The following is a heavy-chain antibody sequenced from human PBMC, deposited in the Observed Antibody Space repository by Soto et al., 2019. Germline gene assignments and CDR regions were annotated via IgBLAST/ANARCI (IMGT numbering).Heavy chain of an antibody. CDR1: GFTFRSYV. CDR2: TSYDGSNN. V-gene: IGHV3-33*05. Sequence: QVQLVESGGGVVQPGTSLRLSCVGSGFTFRSYVIHWVRQAPGKGLEWVALTSYDGSNNFYGDSVKGRFTISRHNSRMTVELQMDSLTFDDAALYYCARWGTTGGLDVWGQGPLVSVSS. J-gene: IGHJ4*02. CDR3: ARWGTTGGLDV. D-gene: IGHD3-16*01.